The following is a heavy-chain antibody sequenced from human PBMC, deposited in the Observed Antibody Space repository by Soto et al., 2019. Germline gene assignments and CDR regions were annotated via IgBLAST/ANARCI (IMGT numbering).Heavy chain of an antibody. J-gene: IGHJ5*02. CDR1: GFTLRIYS. CDR3: AAAMIVDWFDP. V-gene: IGHV3-21*01. CDR2: ISSSSSYI. Sequence: WGSLLLSCASCGFTLRIYSIICVRQSPGKALEWVSSISSSSSYIYYAYSVKGRFTISRDNAKNSQYLQMNSLRAENTAVYYCAAAMIVDWFDPWGQGTMVTVSS. D-gene: IGHD3-22*01.